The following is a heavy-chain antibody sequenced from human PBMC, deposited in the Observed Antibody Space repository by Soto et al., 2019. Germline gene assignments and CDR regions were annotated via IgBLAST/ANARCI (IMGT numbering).Heavy chain of an antibody. J-gene: IGHJ6*02. Sequence: QVHLVQSGAEVKKPGSSVRVSCKTSGGTFSSYSFTWVRQAPGQGLEWMGEIIPILNTANFAQKFQSRVTITSDEPTSTVYMDLSSLSPEDTAVYYCARVDYDSTYGFYYYGLDVWGQGTTVTVSS. CDR3: ARVDYDSTYGFYYYGLDV. V-gene: IGHV1-69*01. CDR2: IIPILNTA. CDR1: GGTFSSYS. D-gene: IGHD3-10*01.